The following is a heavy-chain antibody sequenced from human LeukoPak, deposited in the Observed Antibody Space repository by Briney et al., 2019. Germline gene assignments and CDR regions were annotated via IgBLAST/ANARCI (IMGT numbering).Heavy chain of an antibody. V-gene: IGHV1-46*01. CDR3: AREVAVAGPYNWSDP. CDR1: GYTFTSYY. CDR2: INPSGGST. Sequence: ASVKVSCKASGYTFTSYYMHWVRQAPGQGLEWMGIINPSGGSTSYAQKFQGRVTMTRDTSTSTVYMELSSLRSEDTAVYYCAREVAVAGPYNWSDPWGQGTLVTVSS. D-gene: IGHD6-19*01. J-gene: IGHJ5*02.